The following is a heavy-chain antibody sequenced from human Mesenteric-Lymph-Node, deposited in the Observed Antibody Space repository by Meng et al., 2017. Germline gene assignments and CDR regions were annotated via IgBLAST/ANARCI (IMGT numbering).Heavy chain of an antibody. CDR2: INHSGST. Sequence: QVHLQHGGAGLLKPPETLSRTCAVYGGSFSDYQWSWIRQAPGKGLDWIGEINHSGSTNYNLSLKSRVTMSVDTSKNQFSLKLSSVTAADTAVYYCARAEYYNWFDPWGQGTLVTVSS. CDR3: ARAEYYNWFDP. D-gene: IGHD1-14*01. CDR1: GGSFSDYQ. J-gene: IGHJ5*02. V-gene: IGHV4-34*01.